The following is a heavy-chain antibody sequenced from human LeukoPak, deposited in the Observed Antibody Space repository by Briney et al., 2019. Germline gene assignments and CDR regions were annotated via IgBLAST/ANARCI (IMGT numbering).Heavy chain of an antibody. J-gene: IGHJ4*02. CDR3: AKDRAMVRGVIHDY. Sequence: PGRSLRLSCAAYGFTFDDYAMHWVRQAPGKGLEWVSGISWNSGSIGYADSVKGRFTISRDNAKNSLYLQMNSLRAEDTALYYCAKDRAMVRGVIHDYWGQGTLVTVSS. D-gene: IGHD3-10*01. CDR1: GFTFDDYA. V-gene: IGHV3-9*01. CDR2: ISWNSGSI.